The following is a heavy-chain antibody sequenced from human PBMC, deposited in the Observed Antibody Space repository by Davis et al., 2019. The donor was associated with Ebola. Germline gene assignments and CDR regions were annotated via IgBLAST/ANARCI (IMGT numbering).Heavy chain of an antibody. CDR3: ARMDPADYFDY. D-gene: IGHD3/OR15-3a*01. CDR2: IDPSDSYN. CDR1: GYSFTRYW. J-gene: IGHJ4*02. V-gene: IGHV5-10-1*01. Sequence: GESLKILCKGSGYSFTRYWISRVRQMPGKGLEWLGMIDPSDSYNNYSPSFQGHVTISADKSISTAYLQWRRLKASDTALYYCARMDPADYFDYWGQGTLVTVSS.